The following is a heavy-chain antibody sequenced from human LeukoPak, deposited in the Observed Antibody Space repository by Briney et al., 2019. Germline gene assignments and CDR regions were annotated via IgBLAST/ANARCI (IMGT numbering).Heavy chain of an antibody. D-gene: IGHD2-2*01. J-gene: IGHJ3*02. CDR2: ISSSSSYI. Sequence: GSLRLSCAASGFTFSSYSMNWVRQAPGNGLEWVSSISSSSSYIYYADSVKGRFTIPRDNAKNSLYLQMNSLRAEDTAVYYCASFTYCSSTSCYWRDAFDIWGQGTMVTVSS. CDR3: ASFTYCSSTSCYWRDAFDI. V-gene: IGHV3-21*01. CDR1: GFTFSSYS.